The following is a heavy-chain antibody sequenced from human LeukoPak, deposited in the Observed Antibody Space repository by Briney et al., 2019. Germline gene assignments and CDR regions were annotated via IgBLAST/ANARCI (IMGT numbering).Heavy chain of an antibody. CDR1: GFTFSSCA. CDR2: ISSSSSYI. CDR3: ARDKGGYNYGFDY. Sequence: GGSLRLSCAASGFTFSSCAINWVRQAPGKGLEWVSSISSSSSYIYYADSVKGRFTISRDNAKNSLYLQMNSLRAEDTAVYYCARDKGGYNYGFDYWGQGTMVTVSS. J-gene: IGHJ4*02. V-gene: IGHV3-21*01. D-gene: IGHD5-18*01.